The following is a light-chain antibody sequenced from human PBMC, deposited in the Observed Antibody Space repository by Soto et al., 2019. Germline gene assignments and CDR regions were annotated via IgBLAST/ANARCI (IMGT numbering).Light chain of an antibody. CDR1: QSISTF. V-gene: IGKV1-39*01. CDR2: AAS. Sequence: DLQMTQSPSSLSASVGDRVTINCRASQSISTFLNWYQQKPGQAPKVLISAASTLQSGVPSRFSGRGSGTDFTLTISSPQPEDFATYYCQQSDSTPYTFGQGTTLETK. CDR3: QQSDSTPYT. J-gene: IGKJ2*01.